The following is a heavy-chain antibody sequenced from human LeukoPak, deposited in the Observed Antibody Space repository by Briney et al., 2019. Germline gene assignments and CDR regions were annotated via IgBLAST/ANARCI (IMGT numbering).Heavy chain of an antibody. Sequence: PGGSLRLSCAASGFTFRSYGMHWVRQAPGKGLEWVAYIRFDGTTKYYTDSAKGRFTISRDTSHNTLYLEMNSLRPNDTAVYYCAKGQWLAHFDHWGQGTLVTVSS. D-gene: IGHD6-19*01. CDR2: IRFDGTTK. J-gene: IGHJ4*02. CDR1: GFTFRSYG. V-gene: IGHV3-30*02. CDR3: AKGQWLAHFDH.